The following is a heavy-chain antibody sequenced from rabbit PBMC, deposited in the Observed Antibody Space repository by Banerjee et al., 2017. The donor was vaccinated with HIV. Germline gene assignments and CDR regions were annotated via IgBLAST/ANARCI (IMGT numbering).Heavy chain of an antibody. CDR3: FSLFPYFFFFFSFSPVSFLILLFNL. D-gene: IGHD7-1*01. CDR1: AHSGKRSSR. V-gene: IGHV1S45*01. J-gene: IGHJ4*01. CDR2: IYTGSINT. Sequence: IEDTGSKHVKPGGTLTLTSHASAHSGKRSSRICWVRHAPGTALESLACIYTGSINTYYAFWAKDRFVVSKTASTQVSVQMFSRSAFVTATFFGFSLFPYFFFFFSFSPVSFLILLFNLWGPGTLVIVS.